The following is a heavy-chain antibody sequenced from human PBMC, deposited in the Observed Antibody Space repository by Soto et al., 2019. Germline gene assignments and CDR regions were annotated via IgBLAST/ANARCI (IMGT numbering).Heavy chain of an antibody. CDR1: GFTFSSYA. J-gene: IGHJ6*02. CDR3: VKGMAHRTTQPGYYYYGMDV. D-gene: IGHD2-2*01. Sequence: PGGSLRLSCAASGFTFSSYAMSWVRQAPGKGLEWVSAISGSGGSTYYADSVKGRFTISRDSSKNTLYLQMNSLRAEDTAVYYYVKGMAHRTTQPGYYYYGMDVWGQGT. CDR2: ISGSGGST. V-gene: IGHV3-23*01.